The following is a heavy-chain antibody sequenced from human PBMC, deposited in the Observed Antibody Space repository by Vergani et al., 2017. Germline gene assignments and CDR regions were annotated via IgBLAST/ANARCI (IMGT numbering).Heavy chain of an antibody. CDR1: GFTFSSYA. Sequence: QVQLVESGGGVVQPGRSLRLSCAASGFTFSSYAMHWVRQAPGKGLEWVAVISYDGSNKYYADYVKGRFTISRDNSKNTLYLQMNSLRAEDTAVYYCARDKGYCSSTSCYTGYFDYWGQGTLVTVS. CDR2: ISYDGSNK. J-gene: IGHJ4*02. D-gene: IGHD2-2*02. CDR3: ARDKGYCSSTSCYTGYFDY. V-gene: IGHV3-30-3*01.